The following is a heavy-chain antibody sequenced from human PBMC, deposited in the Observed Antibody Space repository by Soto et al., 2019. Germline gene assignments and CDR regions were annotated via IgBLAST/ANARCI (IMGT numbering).Heavy chain of an antibody. D-gene: IGHD2-15*01. Sequence: PGGSLRLSCAASGFSFSVHYMTWIRQAPGKGLEWISYISDGTGSTFYADSVRGRFTISRDNSKNSLYLQMNSLRAEDTAVYYCAREFCSGGTCQGSFDQWGQGTLVTVSS. V-gene: IGHV3-11*01. J-gene: IGHJ4*02. CDR2: ISDGTGST. CDR1: GFSFSVHY. CDR3: AREFCSGGTCQGSFDQ.